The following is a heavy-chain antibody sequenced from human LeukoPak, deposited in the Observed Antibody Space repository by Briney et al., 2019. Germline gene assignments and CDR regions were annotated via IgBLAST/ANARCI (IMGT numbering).Heavy chain of an antibody. CDR2: IIPIFGTA. CDR1: GYTFTGYY. V-gene: IGHV1-69*13. CDR3: ARGADIVVVPAAIRGDFDY. J-gene: IGHJ4*02. D-gene: IGHD2-2*02. Sequence: ASVKVSCKASGYTFTGYYMHWVRQAPGQGLEWMGGIIPIFGTANYAQKFQGRVTITADESTSTAYMELSSLRSEDTAVYYCARGADIVVVPAAIRGDFDYWGQGTLVTVSS.